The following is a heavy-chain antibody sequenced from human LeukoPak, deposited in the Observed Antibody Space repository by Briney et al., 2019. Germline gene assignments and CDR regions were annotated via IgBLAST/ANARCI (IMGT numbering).Heavy chain of an antibody. CDR3: ARESRGGRWLQIRLELDY. CDR1: GFTFSSYW. V-gene: IGHV3-7*01. D-gene: IGHD5-24*01. J-gene: IGHJ4*02. Sequence: PGGSLRLSCAASGFTFSSYWMSWVRQAPGKGLEWVANIKQDGSEKYYVDSVKGRFTISRDNAKNSLYLQMNSLRAEDTAVYYCARESRGGRWLQIRLELDYWGQGTLVTVSS. CDR2: IKQDGSEK.